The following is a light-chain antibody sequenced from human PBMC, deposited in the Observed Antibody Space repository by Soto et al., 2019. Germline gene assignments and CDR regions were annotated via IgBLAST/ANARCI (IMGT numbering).Light chain of an antibody. CDR2: GAS. J-gene: IGKJ5*01. CDR1: QSLLHSNGYNY. CDR3: QQSYRTPT. V-gene: IGKV2-28*01. Sequence: VITQSPLSLPVTPGEPASISCRSSQSLLHSNGYNYLDWYLQKPGQSPQLLIYGASTLQSGVPSRFSGSGSGTDYTLTISSLQPEDFATYYCQQSYRTPTFGQGTRLEIK.